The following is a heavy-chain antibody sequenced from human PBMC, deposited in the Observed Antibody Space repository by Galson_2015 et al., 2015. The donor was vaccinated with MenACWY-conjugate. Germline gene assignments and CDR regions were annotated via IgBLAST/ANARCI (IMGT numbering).Heavy chain of an antibody. CDR3: TTHKPDSWGGLLFHFYMDV. D-gene: IGHD2-21*01. J-gene: IGHJ6*03. V-gene: IGHV3-15*01. Sequence: SLRLSGEGSASSFGNAYMSWVRQAPGTGLERVGRIKSQTEGGKTDYAAPVKGRFTISRDDSKNTLDLQMNSLKIEDTAVYYCTTHKPDSWGGLLFHFYMDVWGKGTTVTVSS. CDR2: IKSQTEGGKT. CDR1: ASSFGNAY.